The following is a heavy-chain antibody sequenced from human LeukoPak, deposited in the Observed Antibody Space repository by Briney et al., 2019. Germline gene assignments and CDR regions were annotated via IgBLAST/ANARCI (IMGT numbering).Heavy chain of an antibody. CDR1: GGSLSSYY. CDR3: ARDLRGSSCYDY. J-gene: IGHJ4*02. V-gene: IGHV4-59*01. Sequence: PSETLSLTCTVSGGSLSSYYWSWLRQPPGRRLEWIGYIYYSGSTSYNPSLKSRVTISVDTSKNQFSLKLTSVTAADTALYYCARDLRGSSCYDYWGQGTLVTVSS. CDR2: IYYSGST. D-gene: IGHD2-2*01.